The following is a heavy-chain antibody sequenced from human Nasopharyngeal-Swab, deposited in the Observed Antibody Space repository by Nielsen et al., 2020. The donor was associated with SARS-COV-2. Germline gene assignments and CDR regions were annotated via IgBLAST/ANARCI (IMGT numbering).Heavy chain of an antibody. V-gene: IGHV4-30-4*01. CDR2: IYYSGST. D-gene: IGHD3-16*01. Sequence: SETLSLTCTVSGGSISSGDYYWSWIRQPPGKGLEWIGYIYYSGSTYYNPFLKSRVTISVDTSKNQFSLKLSSVTAADTAVYYCARGGAGYYYYMDVWGKGTTVTVSS. CDR3: ARGGAGYYYYMDV. J-gene: IGHJ6*03. CDR1: GGSISSGDYY.